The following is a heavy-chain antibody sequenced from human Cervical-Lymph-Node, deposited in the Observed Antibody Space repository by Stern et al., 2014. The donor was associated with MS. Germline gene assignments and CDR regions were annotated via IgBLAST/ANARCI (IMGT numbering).Heavy chain of an antibody. CDR3: ARSLMTTVTTRFAFDI. CDR1: GYTFTGYY. J-gene: IGHJ3*02. CDR2: INPNSGGT. D-gene: IGHD4-17*01. V-gene: IGHV1-2*06. Sequence: QLVQSGAEVKKPGASVKVSCKASGYTFTGYYIHWVRQAPGQGLEWMGRINPNSGGTNYAQKFQGRVTMNRDTSISTAYMELSRLRSDDTAVYYCARSLMTTVTTRFAFDIWGQGTMVTVSS.